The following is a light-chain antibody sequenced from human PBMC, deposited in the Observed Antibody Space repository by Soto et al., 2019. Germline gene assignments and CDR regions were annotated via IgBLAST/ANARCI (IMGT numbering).Light chain of an antibody. V-gene: IGLV2-14*01. CDR1: RGDIGIYNY. Sequence: QSALTQPASVSGSPGQSITISCTGTRGDIGIYNYVSWYQQHPGKAPKLIICEVTNRPSGVSSRFSGSKSGNTASLTISGLRAEDEADYYCTSFTTTSIWVFGGGTKLTVL. J-gene: IGLJ3*02. CDR3: TSFTTTSIWV. CDR2: EVT.